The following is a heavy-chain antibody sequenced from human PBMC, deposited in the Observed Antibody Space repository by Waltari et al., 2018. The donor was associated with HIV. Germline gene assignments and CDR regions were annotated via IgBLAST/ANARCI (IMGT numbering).Heavy chain of an antibody. D-gene: IGHD2-15*01. CDR2: IYPGDSDT. J-gene: IGHJ4*02. CDR1: GYSFINYW. V-gene: IGHV5-51*03. CDR3: ARSSPRTPTDY. Sequence: VHLVQSGAEVKKPGESLKISCKGSGYSFINYWIGWVRQKPGKGLELMGIIYPGDSDTIYSPSFQGQVTISADKSITTAYLQWSSLKSSDTAMYYCARSSPRTPTDYWGQGTLVTVSS.